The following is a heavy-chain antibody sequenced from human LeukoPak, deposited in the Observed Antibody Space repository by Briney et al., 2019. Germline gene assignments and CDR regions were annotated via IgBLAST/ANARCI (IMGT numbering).Heavy chain of an antibody. V-gene: IGHV3-11*03. J-gene: IGHJ4*01. CDR3: ARKLGGAQCGGDCFFDH. Sequence: PGGSLRLSCEASGFMLNVYYMSWFRLAPREGLEWLGYISSTGSYTTYADSVRGRFTISRDNAKNLLFLQMDNLRTEDTAVYYCARKLGGAQCGGDCFFDHWGQGTRVAVSS. CDR2: ISSTGSYT. D-gene: IGHD2-21*02. CDR1: GFMLNVYY.